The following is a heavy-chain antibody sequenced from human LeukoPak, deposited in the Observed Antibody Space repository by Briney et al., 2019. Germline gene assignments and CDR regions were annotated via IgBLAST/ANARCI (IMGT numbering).Heavy chain of an antibody. Sequence: GGSLRLSCAASGFTFSSYGMSWVRQAPGKGLEWVSAISGTGATTYYADSVKGRFTFSRDNSKNSLYLQMNSLRAEDTAVYYCARDENWGQGTLVTVSS. CDR1: GFTFSSYG. V-gene: IGHV3-23*01. CDR3: ARDEN. CDR2: ISGTGATT. J-gene: IGHJ4*02.